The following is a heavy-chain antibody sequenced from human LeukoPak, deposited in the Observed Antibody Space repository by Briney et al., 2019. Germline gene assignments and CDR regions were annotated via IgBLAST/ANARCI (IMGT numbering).Heavy chain of an antibody. Sequence: GGSLRLSCAASGFTFSSYEMNWVRQAPGKGLEWVANIKQDGSEKYYVDSVKGRFTISRDNAKNSLYLQMNSLRAEDTAVYYCARDRSGYGYMDVWGKGTTVTISS. J-gene: IGHJ6*03. D-gene: IGHD3-10*01. CDR3: ARDRSGYGYMDV. CDR2: IKQDGSEK. V-gene: IGHV3-7*01. CDR1: GFTFSSYE.